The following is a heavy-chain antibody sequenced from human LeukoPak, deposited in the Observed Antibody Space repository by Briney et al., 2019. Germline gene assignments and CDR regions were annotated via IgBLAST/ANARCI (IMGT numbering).Heavy chain of an antibody. CDR1: GGSISSGGYY. V-gene: IGHV4-31*03. CDR3: ARGVTYSTSSDHFDY. J-gene: IGHJ4*02. D-gene: IGHD6-6*01. CDR2: IYYSGST. Sequence: PSETLSLTCTVSGGSISSGGYYWSWIRQHPGKGLEWIGYIYYSGSTYYNPSLKSRVTISVDTSKNQFSLKLSSVTAADTAVYYCARGVTYSTSSDHFDYWGPGTLVTVSS.